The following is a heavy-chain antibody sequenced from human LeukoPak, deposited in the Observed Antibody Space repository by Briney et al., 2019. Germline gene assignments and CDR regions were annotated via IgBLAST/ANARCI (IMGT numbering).Heavy chain of an antibody. Sequence: GGSLRLSCSASGFTFTTYGMNWVRRAPGKGLEWVSSITTGIGYTYYAASVKGRFTISRDNAKNSLYLEMNGLRVEDTAVYYCARGRYFDLWGRGTLVTVSS. CDR2: ITTGIGYT. CDR3: ARGRYFDL. CDR1: GFTFTTYG. J-gene: IGHJ2*01. V-gene: IGHV3-21*01.